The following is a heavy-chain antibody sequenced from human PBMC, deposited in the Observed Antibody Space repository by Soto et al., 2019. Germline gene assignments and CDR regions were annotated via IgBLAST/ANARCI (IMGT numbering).Heavy chain of an antibody. Sequence: EVRLLESGGGLVQPGGSLRLSCAASGFTFTSYAMSWVRQAPGKGLEWVSAISGSDGSTYYADSVKGRFTISRDHSKNTLYLQRNSLRCEDTAVYYWPIPGFGVVTYVDYCCQGTLVTVSS. CDR2: ISGSDGST. V-gene: IGHV3-23*01. D-gene: IGHD2-21*02. CDR3: PIPGFGVVTYVDY. J-gene: IGHJ4*02. CDR1: GFTFTSYA.